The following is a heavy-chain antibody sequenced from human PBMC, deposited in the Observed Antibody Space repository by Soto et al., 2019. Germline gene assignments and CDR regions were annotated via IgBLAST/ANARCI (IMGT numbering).Heavy chain of an antibody. CDR1: GYTFTSYG. J-gene: IGHJ6*02. D-gene: IGHD6-13*01. Sequence: QVKLVQSGAEVKKPGASVKVSCKASGYTFTSYGISWVRQAPGQGLEWMGWISAYNGNTNYAQKPQGRVTMTTDTSTSTAYMELRSLRSDDTAVYYCARDHHSSRTLYRGMDVWGQGTTVTVSS. CDR3: ARDHHSSRTLYRGMDV. CDR2: ISAYNGNT. V-gene: IGHV1-18*01.